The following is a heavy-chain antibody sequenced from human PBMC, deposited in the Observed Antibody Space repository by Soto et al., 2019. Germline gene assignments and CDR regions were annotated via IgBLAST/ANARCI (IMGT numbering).Heavy chain of an antibody. J-gene: IGHJ6*03. CDR1: GGSISSSSYY. D-gene: IGHD6-13*01. Sequence: SETLSLTCTVSGGSISSSSYYWGWIRQPPAKGLEWIGSIYYSGSTYYNPSLKSRVTISVDTSKNQFSLKLSSVTAADTAVYYCARRNNSSSWYWYYYYYMDVWGKGTTVNVSS. CDR3: ARRNNSSSWYWYYYYYMDV. CDR2: IYYSGST. V-gene: IGHV4-39*01.